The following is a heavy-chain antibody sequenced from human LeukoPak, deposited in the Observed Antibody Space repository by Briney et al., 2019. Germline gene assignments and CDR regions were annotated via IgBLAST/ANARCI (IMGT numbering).Heavy chain of an antibody. J-gene: IGHJ5*02. V-gene: IGHV4-59*08. CDR3: ARRQQTGGDNGLHNWFDP. Sequence: TSETLSLTCTVSDGSSSSSSWNWIRQPPGKGLEWIGYIYYSGSTEYNPSLESRVTISVDTSKNQISLNMRSVTAADTAIYYCARRQQTGGDNGLHNWFDPWGQGILVTVSS. D-gene: IGHD5-24*01. CDR2: IYYSGST. CDR1: DGSSSSSS.